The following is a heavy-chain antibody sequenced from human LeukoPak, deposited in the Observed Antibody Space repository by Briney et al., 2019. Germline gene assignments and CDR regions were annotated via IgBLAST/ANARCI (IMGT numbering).Heavy chain of an antibody. CDR1: GYTFTGYY. D-gene: IGHD3-16*02. CDR2: INPNSGGT. J-gene: IGHJ5*02. V-gene: IGHV1-2*02. CDR3: AREQSYDYVWGSYRYSWFDP. Sequence: ASVKVSCKASGYTFTGYYMHWVRQAPGQGLEWMGWINPNSGGTNYAQKFQGRVTMTRDTSISTAYMELSRLRSDDTAVYYCAREQSYDYVWGSYRYSWFDPWGQGTLVTVSS.